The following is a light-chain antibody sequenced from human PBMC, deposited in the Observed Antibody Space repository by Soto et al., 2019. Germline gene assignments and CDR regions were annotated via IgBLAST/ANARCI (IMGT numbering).Light chain of an antibody. CDR1: SSDVGAYNF. CDR3: SSYTSRSTYV. J-gene: IGLJ1*01. V-gene: IGLV2-14*01. CDR2: EVS. Sequence: QSALTHPASVCWSPGHSITISCTGTSSDVGAYNFVSWYQQYPGKAPKLMIYEVSNRPSGVSNRFSGSKSGNTASLTISGLQAEDEADYYCSSYTSRSTYVLGTGTKVTVL.